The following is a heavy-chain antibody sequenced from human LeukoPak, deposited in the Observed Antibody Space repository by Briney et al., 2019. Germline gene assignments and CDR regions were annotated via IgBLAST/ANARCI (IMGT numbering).Heavy chain of an antibody. D-gene: IGHD3-3*01. CDR3: ARGSGFFGVVTQSYYYYGMDV. J-gene: IGHJ6*02. V-gene: IGHV1-69*01. CDR1: GGTFSSYA. Sequence: GASVKVSCKASGGTFSSYAISWVRQAPGQGLEWMGGIIPIFGTANYAQKFQGRVTITADESTSTAYMELSSLRSEDTAVYYCARGSGFFGVVTQSYYYYGMDVWGQGTTVTVSS. CDR2: IIPIFGTA.